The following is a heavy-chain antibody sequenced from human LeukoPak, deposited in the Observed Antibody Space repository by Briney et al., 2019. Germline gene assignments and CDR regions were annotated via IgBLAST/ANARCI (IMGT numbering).Heavy chain of an antibody. CDR3: ARDQLSRGVWFDP. V-gene: IGHV1-18*01. Sequence: ASVRVSCKASGDTFSSTDFNWVRQAPGQGLEWMGWISVYNGNTNYAQKLQGRVTMTTDTSTSTAYMELRSLRSDDTAVYYCARDQLSRGVWFDPWGQGTLVTVSS. CDR2: ISVYNGNT. J-gene: IGHJ5*02. CDR1: GDTFSSTD. D-gene: IGHD1-1*01.